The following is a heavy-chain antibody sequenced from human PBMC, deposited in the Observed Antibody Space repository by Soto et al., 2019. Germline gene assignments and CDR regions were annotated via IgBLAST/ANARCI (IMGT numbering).Heavy chain of an antibody. CDR2: ISNSRSYI. Sequence: EVQLVESGGGLVKPGGSLRLSCAASGFTFSSYSMNCVRQAPGKGLEWVSSISNSRSYIYYADSVKGRFTISRDNAKNSLYLHMNSLRAEDTAVYYCARDPDHSDPYYYYYYMDVWGKGTTVTVSS. CDR1: GFTFSSYS. V-gene: IGHV3-21*01. J-gene: IGHJ6*03. D-gene: IGHD2-15*01. CDR3: ARDPDHSDPYYYYYYMDV.